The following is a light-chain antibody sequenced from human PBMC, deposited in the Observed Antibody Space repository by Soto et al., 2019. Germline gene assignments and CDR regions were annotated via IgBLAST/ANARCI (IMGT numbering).Light chain of an antibody. V-gene: IGLV2-11*01. CDR3: CSYSTSNTHNYV. CDR1: SSDVGGYNY. CDR2: DVS. Sequence: QSVLTQPRAVSGSPGQSVTISCTGTSSDVGGYNYVSWYQQHPGKAPKLMIYDVSKRPSGVPDRFSGSKSGNTASLTISGLQAGDEADYYCCSYSTSNTHNYVFGTGTKVTVL. J-gene: IGLJ1*01.